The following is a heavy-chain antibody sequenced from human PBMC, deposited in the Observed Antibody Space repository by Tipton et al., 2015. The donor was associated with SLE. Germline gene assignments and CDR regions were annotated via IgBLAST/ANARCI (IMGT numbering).Heavy chain of an antibody. D-gene: IGHD3-10*01. CDR1: GGSFSDYY. V-gene: IGHV4-34*01. Sequence: LSCAVYGGSFSDYYWSWIRQPPGKGLEWIGEFIHSGSTNYNPSLKSRVTISVDTSKNQFSLKLSSVTAADTAVYYCARGRLWFGERYFDLWGRGTLVTVSS. J-gene: IGHJ2*01. CDR3: ARGRLWFGERYFDL. CDR2: FIHSGST.